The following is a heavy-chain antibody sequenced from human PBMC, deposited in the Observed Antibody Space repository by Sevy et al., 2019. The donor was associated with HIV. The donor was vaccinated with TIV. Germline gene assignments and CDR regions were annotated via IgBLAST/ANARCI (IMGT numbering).Heavy chain of an antibody. CDR2: ISHDGNYK. CDR1: GFTLSNYD. J-gene: IGHJ4*02. CDR3: ARLFSCGGDCYYLDY. D-gene: IGHD2-21*02. Sequence: SLRLSCAASGFTLSNYDMHWVRQAPGKGLEWVAVISHDGNYKNYADSVKVRFTISRDDFKNTLYLQMSSLRPEDTAVYFCARLFSCGGDCYYLDYWGQGALVTVSS. V-gene: IGHV3-30-3*01.